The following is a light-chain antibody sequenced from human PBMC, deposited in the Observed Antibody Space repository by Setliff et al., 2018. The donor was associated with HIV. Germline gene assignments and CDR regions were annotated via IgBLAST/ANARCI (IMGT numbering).Light chain of an antibody. CDR2: KND. V-gene: IGLV1-44*01. J-gene: IGLJ1*01. CDR3: AAWDDSLHGSYV. CDR1: SSNIGSNT. Sequence: QSALAQPPSASGTPGQRVTISCSGSSSNIGSNTVTWYQQLPGTAPKLLIYKNDQRPSGVPDRFSGSKSGTSASLAISGLQSGDEADYYCAAWDDSLHGSYVFGAGTKSPS.